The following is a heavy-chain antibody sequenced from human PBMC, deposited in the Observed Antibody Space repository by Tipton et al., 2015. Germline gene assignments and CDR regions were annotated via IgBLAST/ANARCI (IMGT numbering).Heavy chain of an antibody. J-gene: IGHJ2*01. D-gene: IGHD2-21*02. CDR2: IYYSGST. CDR1: GGSISSSSYY. V-gene: IGHV4-39*01. Sequence: TLSLTCTVSGGSISSSSYYWGWIRQPPGKGLEWIGSIYYSGSTYYNPSLKSRVTISVDTSKNQFSLKLSSVTAADTAVYYCARRGVTSRSWWYFDLWGRGTLVTVSS. CDR3: ARRGVTSRSWWYFDL.